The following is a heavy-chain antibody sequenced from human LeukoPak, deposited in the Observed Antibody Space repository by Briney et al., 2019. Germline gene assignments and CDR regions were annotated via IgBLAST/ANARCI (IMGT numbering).Heavy chain of an antibody. CDR1: GFTVRSYG. CDR3: AREGRNDAFDI. J-gene: IGHJ3*02. D-gene: IGHD1-26*01. Sequence: QPGGSLRLSCAASGFTVRSYGIHRVRQAPGKGLEYVSAISANGGSTYYANSVKGRFTISRDTYKNTLYLQMGSLRAEDMAVYYCAREGRNDAFDIWGQGTMVTVSS. CDR2: ISANGGST. V-gene: IGHV3-64*01.